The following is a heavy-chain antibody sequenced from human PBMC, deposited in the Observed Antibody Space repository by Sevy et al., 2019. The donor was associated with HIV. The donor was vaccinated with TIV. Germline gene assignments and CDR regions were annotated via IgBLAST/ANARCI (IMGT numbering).Heavy chain of an antibody. D-gene: IGHD3-10*01. Sequence: GGSLRLSCAASGFTFDDYGMSWVRQAPGKGLEWVSGINWNGGSTGYADSVKGRFTISRDNAKNSLYLQMNSLRAEDTALYYCARDSPRLLWFGELLFGAFDIWGQGTMVTVSS. CDR2: INWNGGST. CDR1: GFTFDDYG. J-gene: IGHJ3*02. V-gene: IGHV3-20*04. CDR3: ARDSPRLLWFGELLFGAFDI.